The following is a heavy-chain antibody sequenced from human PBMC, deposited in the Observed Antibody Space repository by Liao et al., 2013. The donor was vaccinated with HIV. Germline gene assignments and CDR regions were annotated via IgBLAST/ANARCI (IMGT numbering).Heavy chain of an antibody. CDR1: GGSISSGSYY. CDR3: ARERDYVGY. J-gene: IGHJ4*02. V-gene: IGHV4-61*02. Sequence: QVQLQESGPGLVKPSQTLSLTCTVSGGSISSGSYYWSWIRQPAGKGLEWIGRIYTSGSTNYNPSLKSRVTISVDTSKNQFSLKLSSVTAADTAVYYCARERDYVGYWGQGTLVTVSS. CDR2: IYTSGST.